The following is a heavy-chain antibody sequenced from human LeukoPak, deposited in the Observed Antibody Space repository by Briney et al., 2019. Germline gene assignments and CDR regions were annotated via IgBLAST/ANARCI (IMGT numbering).Heavy chain of an antibody. CDR2: IYYSGST. CDR1: GGSISSGDYY. CDR3: ARHDAPARRYCSGGSCYEAFFDY. Sequence: SGTLSLTCTVSGGSISSGDYYWSWIRQPPGKGLEWIGYIYYSGSTYYNPSLKSRVTISVDTSKNQFSLKLSSVTAADTAVYYCARHDAPARRYCSGGSCYEAFFDYWGQGTLVTVSS. V-gene: IGHV4-30-4*01. J-gene: IGHJ4*02. D-gene: IGHD2-15*01.